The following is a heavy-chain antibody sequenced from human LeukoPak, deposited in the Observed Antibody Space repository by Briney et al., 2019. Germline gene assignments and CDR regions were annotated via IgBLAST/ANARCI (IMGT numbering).Heavy chain of an antibody. D-gene: IGHD3-22*01. CDR3: ARVRITMIVVDYYYYYGMDV. Sequence: ASVKVSCKASGYIFTDYYMHWVRQAPGQELGWMGRINPNSGGTNYAQKFQGRVTMTRDTSISTAYTELSSLRSEDTATYYCARVRITMIVVDYYYYYGMDVWGQGTTVTVSS. V-gene: IGHV1/OR15-1*01. J-gene: IGHJ6*02. CDR2: INPNSGGT. CDR1: GYIFTDYY.